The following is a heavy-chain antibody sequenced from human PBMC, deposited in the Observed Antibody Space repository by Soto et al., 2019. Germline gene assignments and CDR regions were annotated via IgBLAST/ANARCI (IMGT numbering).Heavy chain of an antibody. V-gene: IGHV1-69*13. CDR1: GGPFSSYA. D-gene: IGHD3-10*02. CDR2: IIPIFGTA. Sequence: SVKVSCNASGGPFSSYAISWVLQAPGQGLEWMGGIIPIFGTANYAQKFQGRVTITADESTSTAYMELRSLRSEDTAIYYCARSSAGVFGIIIEGSNWLAPWGQGALVTAS. CDR3: ARSSAGVFGIIIEGSNWLAP. J-gene: IGHJ5*02.